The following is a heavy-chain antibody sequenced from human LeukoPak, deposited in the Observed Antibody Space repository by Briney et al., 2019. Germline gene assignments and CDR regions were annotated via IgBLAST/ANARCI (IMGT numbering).Heavy chain of an antibody. Sequence: PSETLSLTCTVSGGSISSYYWSWIRLPPGKGLEWIGYIYYTGATYYNPPLKSRVTISLDTSKNQFSLKLSSVTAADTAVYYCARRLRTYFDYWGQGSLVTVSS. CDR1: GGSISSYY. CDR2: IYYTGAT. J-gene: IGHJ4*02. CDR3: ARRLRTYFDY. V-gene: IGHV4-59*01.